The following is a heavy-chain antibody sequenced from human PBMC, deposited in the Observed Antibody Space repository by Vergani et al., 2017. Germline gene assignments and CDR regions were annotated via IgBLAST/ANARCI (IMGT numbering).Heavy chain of an antibody. CDR2: INTNTGNP. CDR3: ARDPYYYDSSGPQEDAFDI. V-gene: IGHV7-4-1*02. CDR1: GYTFTSYA. D-gene: IGHD3-22*01. Sequence: QVQLVQSGSELKKPGASVKVSCKASGYTFTSYAMNWVRQAPGQGLEWMGWINTNTGNPTYAQGFTGRFVFSLDTSVRTAYLQISSLKAEDTAVYYCARDPYYYDSSGPQEDAFDIGGQGTMVTVSS. J-gene: IGHJ3*02.